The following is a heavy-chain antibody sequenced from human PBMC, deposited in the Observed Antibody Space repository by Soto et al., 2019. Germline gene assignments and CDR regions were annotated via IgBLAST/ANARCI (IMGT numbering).Heavy chain of an antibody. V-gene: IGHV3-30*18. Sequence: GGSLRLSCAVSGFTFNNYGMHWVRQAPGKGLDWVAVISYDGSINFYGDSVKGRFTISRDNSKNTLYLQMNSLRTADTAVYYCAKDQGLRSRDGYNPDYWGQGTLVTVSS. CDR2: ISYDGSIN. CDR3: AKDQGLRSRDGYNPDY. J-gene: IGHJ4*02. CDR1: GFTFNNYG. D-gene: IGHD2-2*01.